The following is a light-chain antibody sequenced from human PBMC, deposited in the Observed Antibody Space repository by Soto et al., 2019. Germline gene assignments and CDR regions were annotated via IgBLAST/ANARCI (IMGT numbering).Light chain of an antibody. CDR1: QSVSGC. V-gene: IGKV3-11*01. CDR2: DAS. J-gene: IGKJ3*01. CDR3: QQYNNWPPFT. Sequence: EIVLTQSPATLSLSPGERATLSCRASQSVSGCLAWYQQKPGQAPRLLIFDASNRATGIPARFSGSGSGTDFTLTISSLEPEDFAVYYCQQYNNWPPFTFGPGTKVDI.